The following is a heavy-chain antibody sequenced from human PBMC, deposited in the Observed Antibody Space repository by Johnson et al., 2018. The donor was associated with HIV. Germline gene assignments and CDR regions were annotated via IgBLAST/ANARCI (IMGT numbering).Heavy chain of an antibody. CDR2: IYSGGST. CDR3: ARTRKYTIGPPCAFDF. Sequence: VQLVESGGGLVQPGGSLRLSCAASGFTVSSNYMSWVRQAPGKGLEWVSDIYSGGSTYYADSVKGRFTISRDNSKNTLYLQMNSLRAEDTAVYYCARTRKYTIGPPCAFDFWGQGTMVTVSS. D-gene: IGHD2-8*01. J-gene: IGHJ3*01. V-gene: IGHV3-66*01. CDR1: GFTVSSNY.